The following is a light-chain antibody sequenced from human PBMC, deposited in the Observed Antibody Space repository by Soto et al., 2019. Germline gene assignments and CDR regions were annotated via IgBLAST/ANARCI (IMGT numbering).Light chain of an antibody. Sequence: QSALTQPASVSGSPGQSITISCTGTSSDVGGYNFVSWYQQHPGRAPKLMLYNVSDRPSGISHRFSGSRSGNTASLTISGLQAEDEAHYYCSSYAGSSTLVFGGGTKLTVL. CDR1: SSDVGGYNF. CDR3: SSYAGSSTLV. V-gene: IGLV2-14*03. CDR2: NVS. J-gene: IGLJ2*01.